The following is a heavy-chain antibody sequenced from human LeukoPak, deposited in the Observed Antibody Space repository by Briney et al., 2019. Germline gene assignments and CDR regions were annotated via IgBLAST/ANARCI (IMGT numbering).Heavy chain of an antibody. D-gene: IGHD6-13*01. CDR1: GFSVSSNY. V-gene: IGHV3-23*01. CDR3: AKDGEWAAAGTFGY. J-gene: IGHJ4*02. Sequence: GGSLRLSCAVSGFSVSSNYMSWVRQAPGKGLEWVSAISGSGGSTYYADSVKGRFTISRDNSKNTLYLQMNSLRAEDTAVYYCAKDGEWAAAGTFGYWGQGTLVTVSS. CDR2: ISGSGGST.